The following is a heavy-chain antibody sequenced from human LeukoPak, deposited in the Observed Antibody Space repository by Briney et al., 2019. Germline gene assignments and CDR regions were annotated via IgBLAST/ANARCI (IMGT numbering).Heavy chain of an antibody. D-gene: IGHD4-17*01. V-gene: IGHV1-18*01. Sequence: ASVKVSCEASAYTFTSFGINWVRQTPGQGLEWMGWISAYNGNTNYAQKFQGRVTMTTDTSTNAAYMELRSLRSDDTAIYYCAGAVTVTTGPLGYSGQGTLVTVSS. J-gene: IGHJ4*02. CDR2: ISAYNGNT. CDR1: AYTFTSFG. CDR3: AGAVTVTTGPLGY.